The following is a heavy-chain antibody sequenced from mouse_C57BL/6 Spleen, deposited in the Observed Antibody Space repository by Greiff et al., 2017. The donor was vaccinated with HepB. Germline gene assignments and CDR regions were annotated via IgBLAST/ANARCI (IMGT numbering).Heavy chain of an antibody. CDR2: INPSNGGT. J-gene: IGHJ2*01. V-gene: IGHV1-53*01. D-gene: IGHD1-1*01. CDR1: GYTFTSYW. CDR3: ARRGSTVVAPFDY. Sequence: QVQLQQPGTELVKPGASVKLSCKASGYTFTSYWMHWVKQRTGQGLEWIGNINPSNGGTNYNEKFKSKATLTVDKSSSTAYMQLSGLTSEDSAVYYCARRGSTVVAPFDYWGQGTTLTVSS.